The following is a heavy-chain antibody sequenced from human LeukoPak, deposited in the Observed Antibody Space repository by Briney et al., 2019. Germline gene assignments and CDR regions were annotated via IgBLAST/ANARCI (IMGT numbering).Heavy chain of an antibody. V-gene: IGHV3-21*04. J-gene: IGHJ4*02. CDR2: ITSSSGSI. D-gene: IGHD3-22*01. CDR3: ARGSIAIYYYDSSGYFGY. CDR1: GFTFSSYS. Sequence: GGSLRLSCAVSGFTFSSYSLNWVRQAPGKGLEWVSSITSSSGSIYYADSVKGRFTISRDNAKSSLYLQMNSLRAEDTAVYYCARGSIAIYYYDSSGYFGYWGQGTLVTVSS.